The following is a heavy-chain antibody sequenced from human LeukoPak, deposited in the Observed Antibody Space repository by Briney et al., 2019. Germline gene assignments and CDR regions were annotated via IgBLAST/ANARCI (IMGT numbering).Heavy chain of an antibody. D-gene: IGHD2-15*01. V-gene: IGHV1-46*02. CDR2: INPSGGST. Sequence: ASVKVSCKTSGYTFNTYYIHWVRQAPGQGLEWMGIINPSGGSTTYAQKFQGRVTMTRDTSTTTVYMELNNLKSEDTAVYYCAIGSYCSGGSCYPLFDYWGRGTLVTVSS. CDR1: GYTFNTYY. J-gene: IGHJ4*02. CDR3: AIGSYCSGGSCYPLFDY.